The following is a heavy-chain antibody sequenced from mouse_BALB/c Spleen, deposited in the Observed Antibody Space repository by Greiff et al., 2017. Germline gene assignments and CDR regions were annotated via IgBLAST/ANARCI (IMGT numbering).Heavy chain of an antibody. CDR3: ARGRGALYYFDY. Sequence: EVQRVESGGGLVQPGGSRKLSCAASGFTFSSFGMHWVRQAPEKGLEWVAYISSGSSTIYYADTVKGRFTISRDNPKNTLFLQMTSLRSEDTAMYYCARGRGALYYFDYWGQGTTLTVSS. CDR1: GFTFSSFG. V-gene: IGHV5-17*02. J-gene: IGHJ2*01. D-gene: IGHD3-3*01. CDR2: ISSGSSTI.